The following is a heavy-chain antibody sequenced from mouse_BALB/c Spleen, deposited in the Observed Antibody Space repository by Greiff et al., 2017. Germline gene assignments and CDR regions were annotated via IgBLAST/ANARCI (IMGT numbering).Heavy chain of an antibody. V-gene: IGHV1-42*01. CDR1: GYSFTGYY. CDR3: ITTVVADWYFDV. D-gene: IGHD1-1*01. CDR2: INPSTGGT. J-gene: IGHJ1*01. Sequence: VQLKQSGPELVKPGASVKISCKASGYSFTGYYMHWVKQSPENSLEWIGEINPSTGGTSYNQKFKGKATLTVDKSSSTAYMQLKSLTSEESAVYYCITTVVADWYFDVWGAGTTVTVSS.